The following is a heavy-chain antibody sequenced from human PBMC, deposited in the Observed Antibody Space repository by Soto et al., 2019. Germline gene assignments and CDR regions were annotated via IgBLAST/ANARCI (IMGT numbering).Heavy chain of an antibody. CDR3: ARDLGLRSAGDLYYYYMDV. CDR2: IDHSGST. CDR1: GGSFSGYY. Sequence: SETMSLTCAVYGGSFSGYYWNWIRQPPGKGLEWIGEIDHSGSTKYNPSLKSRVTISVDTSKNQFSLKVSSVTAADTAVYYCARDLGLRSAGDLYYYYMDVWGKGTTVTVSS. D-gene: IGHD5-12*01. V-gene: IGHV4-34*01. J-gene: IGHJ6*03.